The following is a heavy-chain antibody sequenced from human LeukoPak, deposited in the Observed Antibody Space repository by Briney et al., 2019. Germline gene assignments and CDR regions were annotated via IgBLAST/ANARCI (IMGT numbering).Heavy chain of an antibody. Sequence: ASVKVSCKASGYTFTSYGISWVRQAPGQGLEWMGWISAYNGNTNYAQKLQGRVTMTTDTSTSTACMELRSLRSDDTAVYFCARLGLHGSGTYYFFDYWGQGTLVTVSS. D-gene: IGHD3-10*01. CDR1: GYTFTSYG. V-gene: IGHV1-18*01. CDR3: ARLGLHGSGTYYFFDY. CDR2: ISAYNGNT. J-gene: IGHJ4*02.